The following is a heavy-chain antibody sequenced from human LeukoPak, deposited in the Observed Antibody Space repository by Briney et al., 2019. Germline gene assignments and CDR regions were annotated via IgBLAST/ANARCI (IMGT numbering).Heavy chain of an antibody. V-gene: IGHV3-23*01. Sequence: GGSLRLSCAASGFTFGTFVMSGVRQPPGKGLEWISIINGGGGTKYYADSVRGRFTISRDNSQNTLYLQMSSLRAEDTAVYYCARHAAAGGNFDYWGQGTLVTVSS. CDR3: ARHAAAGGNFDY. D-gene: IGHD6-13*01. CDR1: GFTFGTFV. CDR2: INGGGGTK. J-gene: IGHJ4*02.